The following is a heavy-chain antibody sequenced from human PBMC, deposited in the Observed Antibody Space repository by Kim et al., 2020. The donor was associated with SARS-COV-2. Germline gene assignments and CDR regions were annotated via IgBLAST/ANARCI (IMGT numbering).Heavy chain of an antibody. CDR2: INHSGST. Sequence: SETLSLTCAVYGGSFSGYYWSWIRQPPGKGLEWIGEINHSGSTNYNPSLKSRVTISVDTSKNQFSLKLSSVTAADTAVYYCARGGCSGGSCYSGVEVSVHDYWGQGTLVTVSS. J-gene: IGHJ4*02. D-gene: IGHD2-15*01. CDR1: GGSFSGYY. V-gene: IGHV4-34*01. CDR3: ARGGCSGGSCYSGVEVSVHDY.